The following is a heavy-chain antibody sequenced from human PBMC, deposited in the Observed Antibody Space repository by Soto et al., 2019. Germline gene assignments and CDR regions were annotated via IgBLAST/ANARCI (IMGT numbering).Heavy chain of an antibody. D-gene: IGHD1-7*01. CDR3: AREGYNWNYKGDY. CDR2: ISSSSSYI. J-gene: IGHJ4*02. V-gene: IGHV3-21*01. CDR1: GFTFSSYS. Sequence: EVQLVESGGGLVKPGGSLRLSCAASGFTFSSYSMNWVRQAPGKGLEWVSSISSSSSYIYYADAVKGRFTISRDNAKNSLYLQMNSLRAEDTAVYYCAREGYNWNYKGDYWGQGTLVNVSS.